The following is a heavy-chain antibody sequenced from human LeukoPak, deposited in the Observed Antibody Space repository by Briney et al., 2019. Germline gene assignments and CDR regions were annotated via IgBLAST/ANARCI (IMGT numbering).Heavy chain of an antibody. Sequence: PGGSLRLSCAASGFTFSGSAMHWVRQASGKGLEWVGRIRSKAHSYATAYAASVKGRFTISRDDSKNTAYLQMNSLKTEDTAVYYCTRYGGRDYYDSSEDAFDIWGQGTMVIVSS. J-gene: IGHJ3*02. D-gene: IGHD3-22*01. V-gene: IGHV3-73*01. CDR3: TRYGGRDYYDSSEDAFDI. CDR2: IRSKAHSYAT. CDR1: GFTFSGSA.